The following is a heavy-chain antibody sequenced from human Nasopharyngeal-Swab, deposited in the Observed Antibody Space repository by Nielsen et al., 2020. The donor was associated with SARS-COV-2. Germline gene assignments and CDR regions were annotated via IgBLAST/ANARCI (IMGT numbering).Heavy chain of an antibody. Sequence: GSLRLSCTVSGGSISSYYWSWIRQPPGKGLEWIGYIYYSGSTKYNPSLKSRVTISVDTSKNQFSLKLSSVTAADTAVYYCARGRREYCSGGSCYNGRAFDIWGQGTMVTVSS. J-gene: IGHJ3*02. CDR2: IYYSGST. V-gene: IGHV4-59*12. D-gene: IGHD2-15*01. CDR3: ARGRREYCSGGSCYNGRAFDI. CDR1: GGSISSYY.